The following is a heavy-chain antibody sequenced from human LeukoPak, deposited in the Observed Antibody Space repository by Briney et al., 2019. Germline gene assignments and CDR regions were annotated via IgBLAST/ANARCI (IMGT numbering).Heavy chain of an antibody. CDR3: VRGMTAPDY. J-gene: IGHJ4*02. CDR2: TSGGGDTT. D-gene: IGHD2-21*02. Sequence: GGSLRLSCAASGFTFNHYAMSWVRQAPGRGLEWVSSTSGGGDTTWYADSAKGRFTISRDNSQSTLYLQTNGLRAEDTAVYYCVRGMTAPDYWGQGSLVTVSS. V-gene: IGHV3-23*01. CDR1: GFTFNHYA.